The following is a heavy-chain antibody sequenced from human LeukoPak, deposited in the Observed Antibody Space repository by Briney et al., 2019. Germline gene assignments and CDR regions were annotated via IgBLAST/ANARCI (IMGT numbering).Heavy chain of an antibody. CDR1: GGSISSYY. CDR2: IYYSGST. Sequence: NASETLSLTCTVSGGSISSYYWSWIRQPPGKGLEWIGYIYYSGSTNYNPSLKSRVTISVDTSKNQFALKLSSVTAADTAVYYCAKSYFDYSTYYSYYFNLWGQGALVTVSS. V-gene: IGHV4-59*08. D-gene: IGHD4-11*01. J-gene: IGHJ4*02. CDR3: AKSYFDYSTYYSYYFNL.